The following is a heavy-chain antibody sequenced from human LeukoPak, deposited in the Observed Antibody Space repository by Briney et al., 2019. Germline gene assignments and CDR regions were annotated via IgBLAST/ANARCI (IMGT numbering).Heavy chain of an antibody. J-gene: IGHJ3*02. CDR3: ATHSSGYDSGNDAFDI. V-gene: IGHV4-30-4*08. CDR2: IYYSGST. D-gene: IGHD3-22*01. Sequence: SETLSLTCTVSGGSISSGDYYWRWIRQPPGKGLEWIGYIYYSGSTYYNPSLKSRFTISVDTSKDRFSLKLSSVTAADTAVYYCATHSSGYDSGNDAFDIWGQGTMVTVSS. CDR1: GGSISSGDYY.